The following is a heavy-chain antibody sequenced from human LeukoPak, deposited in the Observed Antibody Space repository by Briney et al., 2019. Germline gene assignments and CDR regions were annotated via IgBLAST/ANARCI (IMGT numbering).Heavy chain of an antibody. CDR2: IYYTGIT. CDR1: GGSISNIAYY. Sequence: SETLSLTCSVSGGSISNIAYYWGWIRQPPGKGLEWIGSIYYTGITYYNPSLKSRVTISLDTSRNQFSLKLNSVTAPETAVYYCVGRRGDGDYRPEYWGQGTLVTVSS. J-gene: IGHJ4*02. CDR3: VGRRGDGDYRPEY. V-gene: IGHV4-39*01. D-gene: IGHD4-17*01.